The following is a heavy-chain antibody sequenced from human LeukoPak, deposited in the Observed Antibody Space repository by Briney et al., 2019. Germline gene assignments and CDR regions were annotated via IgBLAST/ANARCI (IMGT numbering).Heavy chain of an antibody. D-gene: IGHD2-2*02. J-gene: IGHJ4*02. CDR1: GGSISSYY. CDR3: ARGPGYCSSTSCHTTNDY. CDR2: INHSGST. V-gene: IGHV4-34*01. Sequence: KTSETLSLTCTVSGGSISSYYWSWIRQPPGKGLEWIGEINHSGSTNYNPSLKSRVTISVDTSKNQFSLKLSSVTAADTAVYYCARGPGYCSSTSCHTTNDYWGQGTLVTVSS.